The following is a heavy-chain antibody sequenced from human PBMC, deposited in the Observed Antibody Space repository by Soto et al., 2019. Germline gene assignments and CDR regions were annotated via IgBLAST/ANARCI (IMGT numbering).Heavy chain of an antibody. D-gene: IGHD3-22*01. J-gene: IGHJ4*02. CDR1: GGYFSGSY. V-gene: IGHV4-34*01. CDR2: INHRGST. Sequence: SETLSLTGAVYGGYFSGSYWSRIRQPQGKGREWSGEINHRGSTNYNPSLKSRVRISVDTCKNQFSLKLSAVTTADTAVYYSGRGGSTTHYYNSSVYRYCFHYLREGTLVTVSS. CDR3: GRGGSTTHYYNSSVYRYCFHY.